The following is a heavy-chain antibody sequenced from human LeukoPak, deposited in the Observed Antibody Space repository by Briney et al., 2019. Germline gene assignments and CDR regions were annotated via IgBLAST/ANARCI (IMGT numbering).Heavy chain of an antibody. CDR1: GYSFTNYW. V-gene: IGHV5-51*01. Sequence: GESLKISCQGSGYSFTNYWIGWVRQMPGKGLEWMGIIYPVDSDTRYSPSFQGPVIISADKSISTAYLQWSSLKASDTAMYYCARRMTGSTDGMDVWGQGTTVTVSS. CDR3: ARRMTGSTDGMDV. D-gene: IGHD1-7*01. CDR2: IYPVDSDT. J-gene: IGHJ6*02.